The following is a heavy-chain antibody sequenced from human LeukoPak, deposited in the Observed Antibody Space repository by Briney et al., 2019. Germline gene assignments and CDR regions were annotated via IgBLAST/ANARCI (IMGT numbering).Heavy chain of an antibody. Sequence: ASVKVSCKASGYMFTGYYMHWVRQAPGQGLEWMGRINPNNGGTNYAQKFQGRVTMTRDTSISTAYMELSSLRSDDTAVYYCARDGDFWSGYYCDYWGQGTQVTVSS. V-gene: IGHV1-2*06. J-gene: IGHJ4*02. CDR3: ARDGDFWSGYYCDY. CDR1: GYMFTGYY. D-gene: IGHD3-3*01. CDR2: INPNNGGT.